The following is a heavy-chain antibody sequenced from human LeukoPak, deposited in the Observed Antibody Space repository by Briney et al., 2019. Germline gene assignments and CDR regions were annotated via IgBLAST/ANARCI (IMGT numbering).Heavy chain of an antibody. CDR2: IYPGDSDT. J-gene: IGHJ5*02. CDR3: ARQEGYWFDP. Sequence: GEFLKISCKGSGYSFTNYWIGWVRHMPGKGLEWMGIIYPGDSDTRYSPAFQGQVTFSADKSISTAYLQWSSLKASDTAMYYCARQEGYWFDPWGQGTLVTVSS. CDR1: GYSFTNYW. V-gene: IGHV5-51*01.